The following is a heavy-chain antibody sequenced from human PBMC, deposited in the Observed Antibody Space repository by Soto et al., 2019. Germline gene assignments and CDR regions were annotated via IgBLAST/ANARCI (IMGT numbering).Heavy chain of an antibody. Sequence: PGGSLRLSCAASGFTFSSYGMHWVRQAPGRGLEWVAVISSDGNHKFYADSVKGRFTISRDNSKNTLYLQLNSLGAEDTALYYCAKDFRAVGSTGALDYWGQGTLVTVSS. D-gene: IGHD1-26*01. CDR1: GFTFSSYG. CDR3: AKDFRAVGSTGALDY. J-gene: IGHJ4*02. CDR2: ISSDGNHK. V-gene: IGHV3-30*18.